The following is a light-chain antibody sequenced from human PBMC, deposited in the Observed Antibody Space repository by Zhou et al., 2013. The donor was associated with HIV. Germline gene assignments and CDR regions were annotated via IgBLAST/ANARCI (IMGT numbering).Light chain of an antibody. CDR1: QSISSN. CDR3: QQYYTSPCT. V-gene: IGKV3-15*01. J-gene: IGKJ2*02. Sequence: EIVMTQSPATLSVSPGERVTLSCRASQSISSNLAWYQHKPGQAPRLLIYGASTRATGIPARFSGSGSGTGFTLTISRLEPEDFATYYCQQYYTSPCTFGQGTKLEIK. CDR2: GAS.